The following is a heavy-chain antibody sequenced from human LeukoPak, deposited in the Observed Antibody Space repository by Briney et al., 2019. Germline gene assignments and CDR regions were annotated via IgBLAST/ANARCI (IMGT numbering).Heavy chain of an antibody. J-gene: IGHJ1*01. CDR3: VRDMTTVTTCYLQH. Sequence: PGGSLRLSCAASGFTFSNAWMSWVRQAPGKGLEWVGRIKSKTDGGTTDYAAPVKGRFTISRDDSKNTLYLQMNSLRAEDTAVYYCVRDMTTVTTCYLQHWGQGTLVTVSS. V-gene: IGHV3-15*01. CDR2: IKSKTDGGTT. D-gene: IGHD4-17*01. CDR1: GFTFSNAW.